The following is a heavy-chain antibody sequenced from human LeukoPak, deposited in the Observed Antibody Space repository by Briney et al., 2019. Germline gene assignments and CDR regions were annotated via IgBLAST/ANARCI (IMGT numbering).Heavy chain of an antibody. CDR2: IYYSGST. CDR1: GGSISRYY. J-gene: IGHJ5*02. D-gene: IGHD1-1*01. Sequence: PSETLSLTCIVSGGSISRYYWSWIRPPPRKGLEWIGYIYYSGSTNYNPSLKSRVTISVDTSKNQFSLKLSSVTAADTAVYYCAIGTRGFDPWGQGTLVTVSS. V-gene: IGHV4-59*01. CDR3: AIGTRGFDP.